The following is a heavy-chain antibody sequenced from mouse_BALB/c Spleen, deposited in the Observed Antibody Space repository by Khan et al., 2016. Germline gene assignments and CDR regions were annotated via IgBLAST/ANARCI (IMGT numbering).Heavy chain of an antibody. CDR1: GYTFTDYW. CDR3: ARGYYGSSSAWFAY. CDR2: IDTSDSYT. J-gene: IGHJ3*01. D-gene: IGHD1-1*01. Sequence: VQLQESGAELVMPGASVKMSCKASGYTFTDYWMHWVKQRPGQGLEWIGAIDTSDSYTSYNQKFKGKATLTVDESSSTAYMQLSSLTSEDSSVYYCARGYYGSSSAWFAYWGQGTLVTVSA. V-gene: IGHV1-69*01.